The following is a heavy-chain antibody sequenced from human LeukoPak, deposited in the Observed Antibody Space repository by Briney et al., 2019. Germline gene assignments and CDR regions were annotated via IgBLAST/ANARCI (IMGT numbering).Heavy chain of an antibody. CDR2: IYYSGST. Sequence: SETLSLTCTVSGGSISSGGYYWSWIRQHPGKGLEWIGYIYYSGSTYYNPSLKSRVTISVDTSKNQFSLKLSSVTAADTAVYYCAITYYYGSGSYYMAYYYGMDVWGQGTTVTVSS. J-gene: IGHJ6*02. CDR1: GGSISSGGYY. V-gene: IGHV4-31*03. CDR3: AITYYYGSGSYYMAYYYGMDV. D-gene: IGHD3-10*01.